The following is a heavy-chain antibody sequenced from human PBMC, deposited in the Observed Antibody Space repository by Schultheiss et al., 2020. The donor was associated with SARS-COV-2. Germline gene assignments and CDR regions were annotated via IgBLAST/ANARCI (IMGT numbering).Heavy chain of an antibody. D-gene: IGHD3-9*01. CDR1: GFTFSSYS. V-gene: IGHV3-48*01. CDR3: ARGPFPSRMTGYYIDYYYSLDV. J-gene: IGHJ6*02. CDR2: ISSSSSTI. Sequence: GESLKISCAASGFTFSSYSMNWVRQAPGKGLEWVSYISSSSSTIYYADSVKGRFTISRDNAKNSLYLQMNSLRAEDTAVYYCARGPFPSRMTGYYIDYYYSLDVWGLGNAVTVAS.